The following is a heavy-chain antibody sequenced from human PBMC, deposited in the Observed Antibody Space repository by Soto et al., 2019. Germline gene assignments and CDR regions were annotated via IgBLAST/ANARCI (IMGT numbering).Heavy chain of an antibody. Sequence: SVKVSCKASGGTFSSYAISWVRQAPGQGLEWLGGIIPIFGTANSAQKFQGRVTITADESTSTAYRELSSLRSEDTAVYYCARDRQAPTYYYDSSGYQDAFDIWGQGTMVTVSS. CDR3: ARDRQAPTYYYDSSGYQDAFDI. CDR1: GGTFSSYA. CDR2: IIPIFGTA. J-gene: IGHJ3*02. D-gene: IGHD3-22*01. V-gene: IGHV1-69*13.